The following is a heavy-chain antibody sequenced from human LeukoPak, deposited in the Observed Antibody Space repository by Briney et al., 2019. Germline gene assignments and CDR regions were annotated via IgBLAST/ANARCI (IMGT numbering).Heavy chain of an antibody. CDR1: GGSISGYY. CDR2: IFYSGTT. Sequence: SETLSLTCTVSGGSISGYYWSWIRQPPGKGLEWIGYIFYSGTTNYNPSLKSRVTISVDTSRNQFSLKLRSVTAADTAVYYCAKNSGPRFDYWGQGTLVSVSS. J-gene: IGHJ4*02. V-gene: IGHV4-59*01. CDR3: AKNSGPRFDY. D-gene: IGHD6-19*01.